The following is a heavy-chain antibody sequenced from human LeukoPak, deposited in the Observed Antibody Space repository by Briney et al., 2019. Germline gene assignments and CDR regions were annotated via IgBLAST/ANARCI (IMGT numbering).Heavy chain of an antibody. Sequence: GGSLRLSCAGSGFSFSSNTMSWVRQAPGRGLEWVSAISNNGGRTDYADSVKGRFTISRDNSKSTLYLHMDSLRAEDTAVYYCARDGDTAALSEYWGQGNLVTVSA. CDR2: ISNNGGRT. CDR1: GFSFSSNT. V-gene: IGHV3-23*01. J-gene: IGHJ4*02. CDR3: ARDGDTAALSEY. D-gene: IGHD2/OR15-2a*01.